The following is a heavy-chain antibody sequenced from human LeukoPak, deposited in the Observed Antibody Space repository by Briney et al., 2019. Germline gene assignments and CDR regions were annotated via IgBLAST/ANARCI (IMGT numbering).Heavy chain of an antibody. J-gene: IGHJ4*02. CDR2: IYSGGST. V-gene: IGHV3-66*01. Sequence: PGGSLRLSCAASGFTFSAYNMSWVRQAPGKGLEWVSVIYSGGSTYYADSVKGRFTISRDNSKNTLYLQMNSLRAEDTAVYYCARVNYYDSSGYSDWGQGTLVTVSS. CDR1: GFTFSAYN. D-gene: IGHD3-22*01. CDR3: ARVNYYDSSGYSD.